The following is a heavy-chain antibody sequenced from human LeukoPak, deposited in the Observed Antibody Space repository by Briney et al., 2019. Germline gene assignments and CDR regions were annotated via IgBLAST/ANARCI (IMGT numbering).Heavy chain of an antibody. V-gene: IGHV4-59*08. CDR2: IYYSGST. CDR3: ARRQGMATSYFDS. J-gene: IGHJ4*02. CDR1: GGSISSYY. Sequence: SETLSLTCTVSGGSISSYYWSWIRQPPGKGLEWIGYIYYSGSTIYNPSLKSRVTISVDTSKNQFSLKLSSVTAADTAVYYCARRQGMATSYFDSWGQGTLVTVS. D-gene: IGHD5-24*01.